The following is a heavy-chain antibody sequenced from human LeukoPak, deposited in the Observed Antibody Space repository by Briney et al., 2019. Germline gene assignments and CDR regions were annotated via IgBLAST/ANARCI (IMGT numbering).Heavy chain of an antibody. D-gene: IGHD1-26*01. CDR1: GFTFSSYW. CDR3: AIVGGSNAFDI. Sequence: PGGSLRLSCAASGFTFSSYWVHWVRQAPGKGLVWVSPINSDGSSTSYADSVKGRFTISRDNAKNTLSLQMNSLRAEDTAVYYRAIVGGSNAFDIWGQGTMVIVSS. V-gene: IGHV3-74*01. J-gene: IGHJ3*02. CDR2: INSDGSST.